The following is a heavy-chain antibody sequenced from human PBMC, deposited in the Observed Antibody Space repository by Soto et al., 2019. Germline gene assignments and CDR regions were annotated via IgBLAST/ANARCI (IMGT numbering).Heavy chain of an antibody. CDR1: GFSLSTSGVG. J-gene: IGHJ4*02. V-gene: IGHV2-5*02. CDR3: APLVVAGITYYFYS. Sequence: QITLKESGPTLVKTTQTLTLTCTFYGFSLSTSGVGVGWIRQPPGKALEWLTFIYWDDDKRNSPFLNSRFTIPKDTSKNQGVLTMTNMEPVDTATYYCAPLVVAGITYYFYSWGQGTLVTVSS. D-gene: IGHD3-16*01. CDR2: IYWDDDK.